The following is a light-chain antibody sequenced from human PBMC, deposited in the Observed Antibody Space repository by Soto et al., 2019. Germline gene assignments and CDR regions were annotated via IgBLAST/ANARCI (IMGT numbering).Light chain of an antibody. Sequence: QLVLTQPPSASGTPGQRVTISCSGITSNFGSNSVHWYRQLPGTAPTLLIYTNNQRPSGVPDRISGSRSGPSAFLAISGLQSEDEGDYYCASWDDSLSGWVFGGGTKLTVL. CDR2: TNN. J-gene: IGLJ3*02. CDR1: TSNFGSNS. CDR3: ASWDDSLSGWV. V-gene: IGLV1-44*01.